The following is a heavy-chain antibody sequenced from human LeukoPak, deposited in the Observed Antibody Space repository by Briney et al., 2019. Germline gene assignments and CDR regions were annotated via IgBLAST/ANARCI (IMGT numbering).Heavy chain of an antibody. D-gene: IGHD3-22*01. Sequence: ASVKVSCKASGGTFSSYAISWVRQAPGQGLERMGGIIPIFGTANYAQKFQGRVTITTDESTSTAYMELSSLRSEDTAVYYCARGRGYYDSSGLNWFDPWGQGTLVTVSS. CDR2: IIPIFGTA. CDR3: ARGRGYYDSSGLNWFDP. CDR1: GGTFSSYA. V-gene: IGHV1-69*05. J-gene: IGHJ5*02.